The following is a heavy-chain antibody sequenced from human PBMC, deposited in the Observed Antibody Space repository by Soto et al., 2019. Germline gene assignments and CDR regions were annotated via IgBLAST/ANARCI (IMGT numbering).Heavy chain of an antibody. CDR3: ARGVIASSDF. CDR2: ISGTGSAI. CDR1: GFTFSSYE. D-gene: IGHD2-21*01. V-gene: IGHV3-48*03. Sequence: RGSLRLSCVASGFTFSSYEMNWVRQAPGKGLEWVSYISGTGSAIHYADSVKGRYTISRDNTKNSLYLQMDSLRAEDTAVYYCARGVIASSDFWGQGTLVTVSS. J-gene: IGHJ4*02.